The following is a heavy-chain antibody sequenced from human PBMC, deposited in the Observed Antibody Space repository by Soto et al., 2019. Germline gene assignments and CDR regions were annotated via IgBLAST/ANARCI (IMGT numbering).Heavy chain of an antibody. V-gene: IGHV1-3*01. J-gene: IGHJ6*02. Sequence: GASVKVSCKASGYTFTSYPTHWVRQAPGQRLEWMGWTYAGNRHATYSQQLRGRVTFTTDTPASTAYMDLSSLRSEDTAVYYCARSLYAYGSPYYGMDFWGQGTTVTVSS. CDR1: GYTFTSYP. D-gene: IGHD3-10*01. CDR2: TYAGNRHA. CDR3: ARSLYAYGSPYYGMDF.